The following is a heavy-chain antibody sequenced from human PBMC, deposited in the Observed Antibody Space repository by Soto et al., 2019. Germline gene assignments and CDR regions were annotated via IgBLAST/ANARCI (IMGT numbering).Heavy chain of an antibody. CDR2: INNDDRTT. D-gene: IGHD3-16*02. CDR3: ASGVSGGVIVQ. Sequence: EVQLVESGGGLDQPGGSLRLSCAASGFAFRTHGMHWVRQVPGMGLEWISSINNDDRTTNYADSVKGLFTISRDNAENTVYLQMNRMRGEDPAVYYCASGVSGGVIVQWGQGTLGSVSS. CDR1: GFAFRTHG. J-gene: IGHJ1*01. V-gene: IGHV3-74*01.